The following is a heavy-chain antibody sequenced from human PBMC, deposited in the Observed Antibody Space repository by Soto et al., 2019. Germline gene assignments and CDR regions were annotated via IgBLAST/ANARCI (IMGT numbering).Heavy chain of an antibody. CDR2: IYYSGST. CDR3: ARLYYDFWSGYYRGFDY. D-gene: IGHD3-3*01. Sequence: SETLSLTCTVSGGSISSYYWSWIRQPPGKGLEWIGYIYYSGSTNYNPSLKSRVTISVDTSKNQFSLKLSSVTAADTAVYYCARLYYDFWSGYYRGFDYWGQGTLVTVSS. J-gene: IGHJ4*02. CDR1: GGSISSYY. V-gene: IGHV4-59*01.